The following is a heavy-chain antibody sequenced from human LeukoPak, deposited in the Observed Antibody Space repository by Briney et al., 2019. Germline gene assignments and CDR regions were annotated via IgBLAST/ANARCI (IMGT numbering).Heavy chain of an antibody. D-gene: IGHD2-21*01. V-gene: IGHV5-51*01. J-gene: IGHJ4*02. Sequence: LGESLKISCKGSGYPFTNYWIAWVRQMPGKGLEWVGIFYPANSDTRYSPSFQGPVTMSADKSINTAYLQWSSLKASDTAMCYCARRYDNTGYSDYWGQGTLVTVSS. CDR3: ARRYDNTGYSDY. CDR1: GYPFTNYW. CDR2: FYPANSDT.